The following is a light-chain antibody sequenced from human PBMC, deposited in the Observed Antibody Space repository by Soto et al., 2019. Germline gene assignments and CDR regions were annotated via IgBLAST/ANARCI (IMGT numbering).Light chain of an antibody. CDR2: KAS. CDR1: QSISSW. Sequence: DIQMTQSPSTLSSSVGDRVTITCRASQSISSWLAWYKQKPGKAPKLLIYKASSLESGVPSRFRGSGSGTEFTLTISSLQPDDFATYYCQQYNSYSLTFGGGTKVDI. V-gene: IGKV1-5*03. CDR3: QQYNSYSLT. J-gene: IGKJ4*01.